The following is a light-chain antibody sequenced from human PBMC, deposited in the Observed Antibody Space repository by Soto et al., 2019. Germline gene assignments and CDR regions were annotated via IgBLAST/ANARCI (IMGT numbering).Light chain of an antibody. Sequence: EIVMTQSPATLSVSPGERATLSCRASQTISTDLAWYHQKPGQAPRLLIYFASTRAPGVPARFSGSVSGTEFTLTINSLQSEDFAVYYCLQYHNWPPETFGPGTKGEI. V-gene: IGKV3-15*01. CDR3: LQYHNWPPET. CDR2: FAS. CDR1: QTISTD. J-gene: IGKJ3*01.